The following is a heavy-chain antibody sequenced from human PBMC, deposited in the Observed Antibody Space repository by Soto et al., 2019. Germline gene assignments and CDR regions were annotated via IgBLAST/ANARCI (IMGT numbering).Heavy chain of an antibody. CDR3: ARGHSSSGSCDY. Sequence: GGSLRLSCAASGFTVSSNYMSWVRQAPGKGLEWVSVIYSGGSTYYADSVKGRFTISRDNSRNTLYLQMNSLRAEDTAVYYCARGHSSSGSCDYWGQGTLVTVSS. CDR1: GFTVSSNY. CDR2: IYSGGST. V-gene: IGHV3-66*01. J-gene: IGHJ4*02. D-gene: IGHD6-6*01.